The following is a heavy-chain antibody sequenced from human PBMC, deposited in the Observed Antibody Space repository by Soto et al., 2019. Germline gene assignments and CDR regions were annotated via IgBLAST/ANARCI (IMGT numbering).Heavy chain of an antibody. CDR1: GYTLTELS. CDR2: FDPEDGET. CDR3: ATDGTLRGATDYYYYGMDV. D-gene: IGHD1-26*01. Sequence: ASVKVSCKVSGYTLTELSMHWVRQAPGKGLEWMGGFDPEDGETIYAQKFQGRVTMTEDTSTDTAYMELSSLRSEDTAVYYCATDGTLRGATDYYYYGMDVWGQGTTVTVSS. J-gene: IGHJ6*02. V-gene: IGHV1-24*01.